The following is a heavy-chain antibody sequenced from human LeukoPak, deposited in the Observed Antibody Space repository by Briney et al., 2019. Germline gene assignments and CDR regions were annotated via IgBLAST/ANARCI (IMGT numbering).Heavy chain of an antibody. Sequence: PGGSLRLSCAASGFTFSSYWMSWVRQAPGKGLEWVANIKQDGSEKYYVDSVKGRFTISRDNAKNSLYLQMNSLRAEDTAVYYCAKLRDYGDYELPFDYWGQGTLVTVSS. D-gene: IGHD4-17*01. CDR3: AKLRDYGDYELPFDY. CDR2: IKQDGSEK. V-gene: IGHV3-7*03. J-gene: IGHJ4*02. CDR1: GFTFSSYW.